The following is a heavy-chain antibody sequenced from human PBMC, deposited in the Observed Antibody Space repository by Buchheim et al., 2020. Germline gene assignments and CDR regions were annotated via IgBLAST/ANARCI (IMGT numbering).Heavy chain of an antibody. J-gene: IGHJ4*02. CDR3: VRGGFGTALEN. Sequence: EVQLVESGGALVQPGGSLRLSCAASGFTFNKYWMHWVRQAPGKGLVWVSFVNNDGTTSDYADSVKGRFTISRDNSKNMLYLQMNSLRDEDTAVYFCVRGGFGTALENWGQGTL. V-gene: IGHV3-74*01. D-gene: IGHD3-10*01. CDR2: VNNDGTTS. CDR1: GFTFNKYW.